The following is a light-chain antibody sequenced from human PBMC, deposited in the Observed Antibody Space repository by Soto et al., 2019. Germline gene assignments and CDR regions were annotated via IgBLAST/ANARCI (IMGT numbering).Light chain of an antibody. V-gene: IGLV2-14*01. Sequence: QSALTQPASVSGSPGQSITISCTGTSSDVCGYDYVSWYQQHPGKAPKFIIYEVSNRSSGISNRFSGSKSGNTASLTISGLQAENEADYYWSSYKSSSFRLFVTGNKVIVL. J-gene: IGLJ1*01. CDR2: EVS. CDR3: SSYKSSSFRL. CDR1: SSDVCGYDY.